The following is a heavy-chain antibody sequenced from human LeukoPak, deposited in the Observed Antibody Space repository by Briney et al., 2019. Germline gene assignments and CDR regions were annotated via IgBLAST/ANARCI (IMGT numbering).Heavy chain of an antibody. V-gene: IGHV4-39*07. J-gene: IGHJ4*02. CDR3: ARGHTRITMLRGSRSAYNFDY. D-gene: IGHD3-10*01. Sequence: SGTPFPPPTVSGGALSSSGYCLGWVPPPPREGLGWVGRFDFNGNTNYNPSLKSRVTMSLDTSKNQFSLKLSSVTAADTAVYYCARGHTRITMLRGSRSAYNFDYWGQGTLVTVSS. CDR2: FDFNGNT. CDR1: GGALSSSGYC.